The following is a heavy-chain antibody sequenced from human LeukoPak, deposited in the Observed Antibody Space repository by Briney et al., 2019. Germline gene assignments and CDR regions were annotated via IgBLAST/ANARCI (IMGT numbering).Heavy chain of an antibody. CDR3: ASFPSYYYDSSSPSFDI. V-gene: IGHV4-61*02. CDR1: GGSISSGSYY. J-gene: IGHJ3*02. D-gene: IGHD3-22*01. CDR2: IYTSGST. Sequence: SETLSLTCTVSGGSISSGSYYWSWIRQPAGKGLEWIGRIYTSGSTNYNPSLKSRVTISVDTSKNQFSLKLSSVTAADTAVYYCASFPSYYYDSSSPSFDIWGQGTMVTVSS.